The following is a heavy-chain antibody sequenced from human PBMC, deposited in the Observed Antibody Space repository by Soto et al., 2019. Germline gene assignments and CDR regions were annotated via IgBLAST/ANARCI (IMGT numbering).Heavy chain of an antibody. V-gene: IGHV5-51*01. J-gene: IGHJ4*02. D-gene: IGHD6-19*01. CDR2: IFPGDSDT. CDR3: ARPITGTQSGWYLGY. CDR1: GYSFTSYW. Sequence: PGESLKISCKTSGYSFTSYWIGWVRQMPGKGLEWMGVIFPGDSDTRYNPSFQGQVTFSADKSISTAYLQWNSLKASDTAMYYCARPITGTQSGWYLGYWGQGTLVTVSS.